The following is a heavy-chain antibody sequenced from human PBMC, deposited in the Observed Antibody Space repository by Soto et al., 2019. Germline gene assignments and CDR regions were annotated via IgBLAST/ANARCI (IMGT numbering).Heavy chain of an antibody. CDR2: IKSKTDGGTA. D-gene: IGHD1-26*01. CDR1: GFTFSNAW. Sequence: EVQLVESGGGLVKPGGSLRLSCAASGFTFSNAWMNWVRQAPGKGLEWVDRIKSKTDGGTADYAAPVKGRFTISRDDSKNTLYVQMNNLKVEDTALYYCSTDWEQHWGQGTLVTVSP. V-gene: IGHV3-15*07. J-gene: IGHJ1*01. CDR3: STDWEQH.